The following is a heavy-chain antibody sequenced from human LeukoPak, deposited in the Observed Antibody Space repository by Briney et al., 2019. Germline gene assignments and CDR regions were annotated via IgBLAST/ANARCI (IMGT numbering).Heavy chain of an antibody. Sequence: GGSLRLSCAGSGFTFSSYAMSWVRQAPRKGLEWVSAISGSGGSTYYADSVKGRFTISRDNSKNTLYLQMNSLRAEDTAVYYCAKDRMGSGWYLAYYYGMDVWGQGTTVTVSS. V-gene: IGHV3-23*01. CDR1: GFTFSSYA. D-gene: IGHD6-19*01. CDR3: AKDRMGSGWYLAYYYGMDV. CDR2: ISGSGGST. J-gene: IGHJ6*02.